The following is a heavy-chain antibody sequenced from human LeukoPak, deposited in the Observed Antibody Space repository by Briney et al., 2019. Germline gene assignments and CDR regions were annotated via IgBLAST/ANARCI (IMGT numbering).Heavy chain of an antibody. CDR2: IYYSGST. Sequence: SETLSLTCTVSGGSISSSSYYWGWIRQPPGKGLEWIGSIYYSGSTYYNPSLKSRVTISVDTSKNQFSLKLSSVTAADTAVYYCARGGDGSYLSHFDYWGQGTLVTVSS. CDR1: GGSISSSSYY. D-gene: IGHD1-26*01. CDR3: ARGGDGSYLSHFDY. J-gene: IGHJ4*02. V-gene: IGHV4-39*07.